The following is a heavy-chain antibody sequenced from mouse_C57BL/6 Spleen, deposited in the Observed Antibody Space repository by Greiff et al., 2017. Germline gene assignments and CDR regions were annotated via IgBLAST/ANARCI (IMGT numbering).Heavy chain of an antibody. CDR3: ARKGTYDFDY. CDR2: IDPSDSYT. Sequence: QVQLQQPGAELVKPGASVKLSCKASGYTFTSYWMQWVKQRPGQGLEWIGEIDPSDSYTNYNQKFKGKATLTVDTSSSTAYMQLSSLTSEDSAVYYCARKGTYDFDYWGQGTTLTVSS. D-gene: IGHD3-3*01. CDR1: GYTFTSYW. J-gene: IGHJ2*01. V-gene: IGHV1-50*01.